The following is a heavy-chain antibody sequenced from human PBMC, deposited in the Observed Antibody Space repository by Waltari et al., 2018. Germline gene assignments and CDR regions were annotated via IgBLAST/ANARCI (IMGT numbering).Heavy chain of an antibody. D-gene: IGHD2-2*01. CDR2: LSASGHVS. CDR1: GFTFSYYA. Sequence: QLLASGGGLVQPGKSLRLSCVASGFTFSYYARSWVRQRPGGGLGWVSSLSASGHVSYYTASVKGRFVISRDNSKNTLFLHLNAVTVGDTAIFYCAKNATLGRARYFDLWGRGTLVTVSP. V-gene: IGHV3-23*01. J-gene: IGHJ2*01. CDR3: AKNATLGRARYFDL.